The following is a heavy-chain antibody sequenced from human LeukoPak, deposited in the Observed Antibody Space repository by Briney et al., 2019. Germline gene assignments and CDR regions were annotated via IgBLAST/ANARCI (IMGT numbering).Heavy chain of an antibody. Sequence: GRSLRLSCAASGFTFDDYAMHWVRQAPGKGLEWVSGISWNGGTIGYADSVKGRFTISRDNAKNSLYLQMNSLRAEDTALYYCAKDFGVAPFLSYYMDVWGKGTTVTVSS. D-gene: IGHD3-10*01. CDR1: GFTFDDYA. CDR3: AKDFGVAPFLSYYMDV. J-gene: IGHJ6*03. V-gene: IGHV3-9*01. CDR2: ISWNGGTI.